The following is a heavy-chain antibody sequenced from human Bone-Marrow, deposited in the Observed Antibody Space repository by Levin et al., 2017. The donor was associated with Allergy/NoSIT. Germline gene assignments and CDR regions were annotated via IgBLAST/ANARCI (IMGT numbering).Heavy chain of an antibody. CDR3: ARGKFQLLAWYHYYGMDV. D-gene: IGHD2-2*01. CDR1: GGTFSRYA. Sequence: PGASVKVSCKASGGTFSRYAISWVRQAPGQGLEWMGGSIPVAGTSNYAQKFQGRVTITADEFTSTAYMELSGLRSEDTAMYYCARGKFQLLAWYHYYGMDVWGQGTTVTVSS. CDR2: SIPVAGTS. J-gene: IGHJ6*02. V-gene: IGHV1-69*13.